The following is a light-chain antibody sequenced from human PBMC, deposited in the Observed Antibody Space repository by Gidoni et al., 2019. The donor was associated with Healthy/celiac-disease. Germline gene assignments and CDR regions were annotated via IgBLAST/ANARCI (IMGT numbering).Light chain of an antibody. Sequence: QSAPTQPASVSGSPGQSITISCTGTSSDVGSYNLVSWSQQHPGKAPTLMIYEVSKRPSGVSNRFSGSKSGNTASLTISGLQAEDEADYYCCSYAGSSTWVFGGGTKLTVL. CDR1: SSDVGSYNL. CDR3: CSYAGSSTWV. V-gene: IGLV2-23*02. CDR2: EVS. J-gene: IGLJ3*02.